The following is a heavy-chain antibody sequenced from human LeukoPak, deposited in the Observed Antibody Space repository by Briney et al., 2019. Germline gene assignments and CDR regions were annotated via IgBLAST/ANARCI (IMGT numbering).Heavy chain of an antibody. CDR2: IRQDGRET. CDR3: VGGIGWQPDY. V-gene: IGHV3-7*03. D-gene: IGHD6-19*01. CDR1: PGITFSDYW. J-gene: IGHJ4*02. Sequence: GGSLRLSCAASPGITFSDYWMNWVRQAPGKGLGWVAIIRQDGRETLYLDSVRGRFTISRDNAKSSVYQEINSLRAEDTAVYYCVGGIGWQPDYWGQGTLVTVSS.